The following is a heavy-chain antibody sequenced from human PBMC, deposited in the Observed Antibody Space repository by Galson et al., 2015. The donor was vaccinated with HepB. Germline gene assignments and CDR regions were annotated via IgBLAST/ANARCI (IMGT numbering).Heavy chain of an antibody. V-gene: IGHV1-18*04. CDR2: INPHNGGI. CDR3: AREGATGYPFDTFDI. CDR1: GYTFTTYG. Sequence: SVKVSCKASGYTFTTYGISWVRQAPGQGLEWVGWINPHNGGINYAQKFQGRLTVTRDISASTAYMELRSLTSEDTALYYCAREGATGYPFDTFDIWGQGTMVTVSS. J-gene: IGHJ3*02. D-gene: IGHD5-12*01.